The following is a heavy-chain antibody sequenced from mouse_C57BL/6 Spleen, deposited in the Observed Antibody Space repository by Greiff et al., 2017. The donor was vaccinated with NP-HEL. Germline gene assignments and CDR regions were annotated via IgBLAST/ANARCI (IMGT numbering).Heavy chain of an antibody. J-gene: IGHJ4*01. V-gene: IGHV7-4*01. CDR2: LRHHASGSPS. CDR3: VKAAPRGYAMDY. Sequence: EVKVVESGGGLVQPGASLRLSCAASGFTFTDYYLSWVRQPPGQGPEWLAFLRHHASGSPSAYTVSVKGRFTISRDNSQNILYLQMNTLRAEDSATDYCVKAAPRGYAMDYWGQGTSVTVSS. CDR1: GFTFTDYY.